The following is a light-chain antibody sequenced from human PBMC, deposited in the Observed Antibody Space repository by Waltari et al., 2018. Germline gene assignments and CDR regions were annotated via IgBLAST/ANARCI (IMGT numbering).Light chain of an antibody. CDR1: QSVRSN. CDR3: QQYNNGPPLT. Sequence: EIVMTQSPATLSVSPGERATLSCRASQSVRSNLAWYQQKPGQAPRLLIYGASTRATGIPARIRGSGAGTEFTLTISSLQSEDFAVYYCQQYNNGPPLTFGGGTKVEIK. V-gene: IGKV3-15*01. J-gene: IGKJ4*01. CDR2: GAS.